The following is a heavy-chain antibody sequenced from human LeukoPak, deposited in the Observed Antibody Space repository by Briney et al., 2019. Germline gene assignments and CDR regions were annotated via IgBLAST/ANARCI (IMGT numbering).Heavy chain of an antibody. CDR2: ISSSGSAI. J-gene: IGHJ4*02. CDR1: GFAFSSYS. Sequence: GGSLRLSCATSGFAFSSYSMSSVRQAPGKGLEWVSYISSSGSAIYYAASVKGRFIISRDNARKSVSLQMNSLRDEDTAVYYCARTTVFDYWGQGTLVTVSS. V-gene: IGHV3-48*02. D-gene: IGHD1-14*01. CDR3: ARTTVFDY.